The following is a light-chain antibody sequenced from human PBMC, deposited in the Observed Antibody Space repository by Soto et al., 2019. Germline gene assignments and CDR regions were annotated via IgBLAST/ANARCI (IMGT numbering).Light chain of an antibody. CDR3: MQALQTPLT. V-gene: IGKV2-28*01. CDR1: QSLLHSDGYNY. J-gene: IGKJ4*01. Sequence: IVMTQSPLSLPVTPGEPASISCRSSQSLLHSDGYNYLNWYLQKPGPSPQLLIYLRSNRASGVPDRFSGSGSGTDFTLKISRVEAEDVGVYYCMQALQTPLTFGGGTKGEIK. CDR2: LRS.